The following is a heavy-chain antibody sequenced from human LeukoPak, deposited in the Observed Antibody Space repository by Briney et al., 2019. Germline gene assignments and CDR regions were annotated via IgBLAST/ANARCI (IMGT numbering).Heavy chain of an antibody. J-gene: IGHJ5*02. CDR2: ISAYNGNT. CDR1: GYTFTSYG. Sequence: GASVKVSFKASGYTFTSYGISWVRQAPGQGLEWMGWISAYNGNTNYAQKLQGRVTMTTDTSTSTAYMELRSLRSDDTAVYYCARDLYYYGSGSYFLDPWGQGTLVTVSS. D-gene: IGHD3-10*01. CDR3: ARDLYYYGSGSYFLDP. V-gene: IGHV1-18*01.